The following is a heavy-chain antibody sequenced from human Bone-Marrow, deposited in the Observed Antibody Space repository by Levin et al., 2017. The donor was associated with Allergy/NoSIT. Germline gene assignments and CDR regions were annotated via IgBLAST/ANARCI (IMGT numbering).Heavy chain of an antibody. CDR3: AKDVGGPALFEY. V-gene: IGHV3-23*01. D-gene: IGHD3-16*01. CDR2: INDRADNT. CDR1: GFPFSNVG. Sequence: TGGSLRLSCAASGFPFSNVGMAWVRQVPGMGLEWVSTINDRADNTHYADSVNGRFTISRDNYNHVLFLQMDSLRVEDTAIYYCAKDVGGPALFEYWGQGVLVTVSS. J-gene: IGHJ4*02.